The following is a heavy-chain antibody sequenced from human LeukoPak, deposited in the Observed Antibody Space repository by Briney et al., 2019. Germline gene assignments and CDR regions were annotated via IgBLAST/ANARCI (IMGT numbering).Heavy chain of an antibody. J-gene: IGHJ4*02. D-gene: IGHD3-22*01. CDR1: GVSISRYY. V-gene: IGHV4-4*07. CDR3: ARESRDTSGFCYGDY. Sequence: PSETLSLTCTVSGVSISRYYWSWIRQPAGKGLEWLGRIYPSGSTNYNPSLKSRVAMSVDASKKQFSLELRSVTAADTAVYYCARESRDTSGFCYGDYWGPGTLVTVSS. CDR2: IYPSGST.